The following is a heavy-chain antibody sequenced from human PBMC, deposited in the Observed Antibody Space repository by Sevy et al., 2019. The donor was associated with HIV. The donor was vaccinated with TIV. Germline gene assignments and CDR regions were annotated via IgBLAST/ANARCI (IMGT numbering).Heavy chain of an antibody. J-gene: IGHJ4*02. V-gene: IGHV1-69*13. Sequence: ASVKVSCKASGGTFSNYALSWVRQAPGQGLEWLGGIIPIFGTTNSAQKFQGRVTITADESTTTVYMELSSLRSADTAVYYCTRTHIVRIPGTTDLYFDNWGQGTLVTVSS. D-gene: IGHD5-12*01. CDR2: IIPIFGTT. CDR1: GGTFSNYA. CDR3: TRTHIVRIPGTTDLYFDN.